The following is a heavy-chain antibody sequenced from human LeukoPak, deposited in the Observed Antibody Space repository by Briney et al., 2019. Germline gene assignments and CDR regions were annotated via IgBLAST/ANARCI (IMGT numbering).Heavy chain of an antibody. CDR2: ISSSGSTI. J-gene: IGHJ6*03. Sequence: GGSLRLSCAASGFTFSSYEMNWVRQAPGKGLEWVSYISSSGSTIYYADSVKGRFTISRDNAKNSLYLQMNSLRAEDTAVYYCAKEGTKYYYYYMDVWGKGTTVTISS. CDR1: GFTFSSYE. V-gene: IGHV3-48*03. CDR3: AKEGTKYYYYYMDV.